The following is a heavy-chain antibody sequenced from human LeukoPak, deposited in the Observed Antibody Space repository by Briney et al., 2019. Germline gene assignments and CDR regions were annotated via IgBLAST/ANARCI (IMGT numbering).Heavy chain of an antibody. CDR3: ARHMDYDSSGSSYYYYGMDV. V-gene: IGHV4-39*01. Sequence: SETLSLTCTVSGGSISSSSYYWGWIRQPPGKGLESIVSIYYSGSTYYHPSLKSRVTISVDTSKNQFSLKLSSVTAADTAVYYCARHMDYDSSGSSYYYYGMDVWGQGTTVTVSS. D-gene: IGHD3-22*01. J-gene: IGHJ6*02. CDR2: IYYSGST. CDR1: GGSISSSSYY.